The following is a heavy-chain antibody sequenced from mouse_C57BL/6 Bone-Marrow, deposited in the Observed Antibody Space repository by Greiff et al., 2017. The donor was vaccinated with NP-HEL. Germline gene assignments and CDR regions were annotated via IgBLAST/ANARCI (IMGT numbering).Heavy chain of an antibody. D-gene: IGHD1-1*01. J-gene: IGHJ4*01. Sequence: EVQVVESGGGLVKPGGSLKLSCAASGFTFSDYGMHWVRQAPEKGLEWVAYISSGSSTIYYAAPVKGRFTISRDNAKNPLFLQMTRLRSEDTAMYYCAKSYGSSLYAMDYWGQGTSVTVSS. CDR3: AKSYGSSLYAMDY. CDR2: ISSGSSTI. V-gene: IGHV5-17*01. CDR1: GFTFSDYG.